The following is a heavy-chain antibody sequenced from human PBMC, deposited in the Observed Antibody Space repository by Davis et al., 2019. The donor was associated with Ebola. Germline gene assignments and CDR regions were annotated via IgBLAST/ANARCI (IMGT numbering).Heavy chain of an antibody. Sequence: GESLKISCTASGFTFGDYAMSWVRQAPGKGLEWVGFIRSKAYGGTTEYAASVKGRFTISRDDSKSIAYLQMNSLKTEDTAVYYCTRVGGSYYTAFDYWGQGTLVTVSS. CDR3: TRVGGSYYTAFDY. D-gene: IGHD1-26*01. J-gene: IGHJ4*02. V-gene: IGHV3-49*04. CDR2: IRSKAYGGTT. CDR1: GFTFGDYA.